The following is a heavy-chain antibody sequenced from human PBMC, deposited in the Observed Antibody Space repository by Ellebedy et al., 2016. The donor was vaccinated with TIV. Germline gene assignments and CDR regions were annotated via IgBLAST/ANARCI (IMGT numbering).Heavy chain of an antibody. J-gene: IGHJ6*02. Sequence: GESLKISCAASGFTFSSYDMHWVRQATGKRLEWVSAIGTVRDPYYPASVKGRFTISRENAKNSLYLQMNSLRAGDTAVYYCERDNIVVVPAAQTYDYYGMDVWGQGTTVTVSS. CDR1: GFTFSSYD. CDR3: ERDNIVVVPAAQTYDYYGMDV. V-gene: IGHV3-13*05. D-gene: IGHD2-2*01. CDR2: IGTVRDP.